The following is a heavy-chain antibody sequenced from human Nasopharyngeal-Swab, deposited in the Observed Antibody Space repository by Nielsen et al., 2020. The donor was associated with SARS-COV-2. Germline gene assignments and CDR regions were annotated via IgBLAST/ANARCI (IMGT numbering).Heavy chain of an antibody. V-gene: IGHV3-53*01. CDR3: ASKAYSSGWTVDYYGMDV. D-gene: IGHD6-19*01. Sequence: GGSLRLSCAASGFTVSSNYMSWVRQAPGKGLEWVSVIYSGGSTYYADSVKGRFTISRDNSKNTLYLQMNSLRAEDTAVYYCASKAYSSGWTVDYYGMDVWGQGTTVTVSS. CDR2: IYSGGST. J-gene: IGHJ6*02. CDR1: GFTVSSNY.